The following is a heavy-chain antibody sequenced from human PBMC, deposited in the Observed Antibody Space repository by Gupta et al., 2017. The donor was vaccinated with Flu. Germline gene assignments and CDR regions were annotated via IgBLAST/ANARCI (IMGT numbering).Heavy chain of an antibody. J-gene: IGHJ3*02. CDR2: ISWNSGSI. V-gene: IGHV3-9*01. CDR3: AKVGSENTTRGAFDI. Sequence: DYAMHLVRQAPGKGLEWVSGISWNSGSIGYADSVKGRFTISRDNAKNSLYLQMNSLRAEDTALYYCAKVGSENTTRGAFDIWGQGTMVTVSS. D-gene: IGHD4-17*01. CDR1: DYA.